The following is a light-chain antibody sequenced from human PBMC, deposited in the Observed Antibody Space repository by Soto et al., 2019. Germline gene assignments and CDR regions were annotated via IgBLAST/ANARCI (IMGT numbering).Light chain of an antibody. J-gene: IGLJ2*01. CDR2: EDD. V-gene: IGLV2-23*01. Sequence: SVLTQPASVSGSPGQSITISCTGTSSDDGSYNLVSWYQQYPGKAPKLMIYEDDERPSGVSNRFSGSKSGNTASLTISGLQAEDEADYYCYSYAGRSTSVFGGGTKLTVL. CDR3: YSYAGRSTSV. CDR1: SSDDGSYNL.